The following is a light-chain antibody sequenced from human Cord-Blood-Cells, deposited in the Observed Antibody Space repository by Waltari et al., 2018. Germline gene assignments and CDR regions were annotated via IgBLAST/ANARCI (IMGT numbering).Light chain of an antibody. V-gene: IGLV2-23*01. Sequence: QSALTQPASVSGSPGQSITISCTGTSSAVGSYNLVSWYQQHPGKAPKLMIYEGSKWPSGVSNRFSGSNSGNTASLTISGLQAEDEADYYGCSYAGSSTVFGGGTKLTVL. CDR2: EGS. CDR3: CSYAGSSTV. CDR1: SSAVGSYNL. J-gene: IGLJ3*02.